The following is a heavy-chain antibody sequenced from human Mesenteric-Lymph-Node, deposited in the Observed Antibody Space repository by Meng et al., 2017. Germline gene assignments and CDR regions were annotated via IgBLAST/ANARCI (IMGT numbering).Heavy chain of an antibody. D-gene: IGHD4-17*01. J-gene: IGHJ5*02. CDR1: GGSIXXXGFY. V-gene: IGHV4-31*02. Sequence: PGPXXPSQXLSLXXXVSGGSIXXXGFYWSWIRQHPGKGLEWIGYIYYSGSTYYNPSLRSRVAISIDTSKNQFSLKLTSVTAADTAVYFCARTNYGDYNWFDPWGQGTLXTVSS. CDR2: IYYSGST. CDR3: ARTNYGDYNWFDP.